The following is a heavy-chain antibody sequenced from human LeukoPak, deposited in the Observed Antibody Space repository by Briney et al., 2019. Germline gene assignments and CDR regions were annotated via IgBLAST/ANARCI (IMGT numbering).Heavy chain of an antibody. J-gene: IGHJ6*04. CDR3: AREKRRPHLEDIVVVPAAGGIGGYYYYGMDV. V-gene: IGHV1-18*04. D-gene: IGHD2-2*01. CDR2: ISAYNGNT. CDR1: GYTFTSYG. Sequence: ASVKVSCTASGYTFTSYGISWVRQAPGQGLEWMGWISAYNGNTNYAHKLQGRVTMTTDTSTSTAYMELRSLRSDDTAVYYCAREKRRPHLEDIVVVPAAGGIGGYYYYGMDVWGKGTTVTVSS.